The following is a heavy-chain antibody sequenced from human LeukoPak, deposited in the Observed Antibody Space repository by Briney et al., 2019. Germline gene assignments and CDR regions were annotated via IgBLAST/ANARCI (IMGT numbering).Heavy chain of an antibody. CDR2: INHSGST. CDR1: GGSFSGYY. Sequence: SETLSLTCAVYGGSFSGYYGSWIRQPPGKGLEWIGEINHSGSTNYNPSLKSRVTISVDTSKNQFSLKLSSVTAADTAVYYCASLYFDYWGQGTLVTVSS. V-gene: IGHV4-34*01. CDR3: ASLYFDY. J-gene: IGHJ4*02.